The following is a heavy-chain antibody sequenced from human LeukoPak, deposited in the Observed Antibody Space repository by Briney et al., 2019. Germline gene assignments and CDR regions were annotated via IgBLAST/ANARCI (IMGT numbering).Heavy chain of an antibody. J-gene: IGHJ3*02. V-gene: IGHV3-30*02. CDR1: GFTFSNYG. CDR3: AGLDAAMPDAFDI. Sequence: GGSLRLSCGASGFTFSNYGMLWVRQAPGKGLEWVAFIRYDGNNKLYADSMKGRFTISRDNSKNTLYLHINSLRAEDTAVYYCAGLDAAMPDAFDIWGQGTTVTVSS. D-gene: IGHD5-18*01. CDR2: IRYDGNNK.